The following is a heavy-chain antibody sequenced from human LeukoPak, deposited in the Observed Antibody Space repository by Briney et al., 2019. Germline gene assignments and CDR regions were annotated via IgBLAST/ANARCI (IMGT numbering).Heavy chain of an antibody. Sequence: PGGSLRLSCAASGFTFSSYSMNWVRQALGKGLEWVSSISSSSSYIYYADSVKGRFTISRDNAKNSLYLQMNSLRAEDTAVYYCATWRSPRGYWGQGTLVTVSS. D-gene: IGHD2-15*01. CDR2: ISSSSSYI. J-gene: IGHJ4*02. CDR1: GFTFSSYS. CDR3: ATWRSPRGY. V-gene: IGHV3-21*01.